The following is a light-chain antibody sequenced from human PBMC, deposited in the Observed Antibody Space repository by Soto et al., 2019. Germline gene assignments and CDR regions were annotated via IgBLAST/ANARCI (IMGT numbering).Light chain of an antibody. Sequence: VLTQSPATLSLSPGERATLSCRASQSVSSYLAWYQQKPGQAPRLLIYDTSNRATGVPARFSGSGSGTDFILTISSLEPEDCAIYYCQQRQYWPPITFGQGTRLEIK. V-gene: IGKV3-11*01. CDR1: QSVSSY. J-gene: IGKJ5*01. CDR2: DTS. CDR3: QQRQYWPPIT.